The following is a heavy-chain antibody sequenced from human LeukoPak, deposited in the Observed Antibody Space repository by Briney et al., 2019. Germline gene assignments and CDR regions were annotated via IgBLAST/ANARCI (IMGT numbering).Heavy chain of an antibody. J-gene: IGHJ6*03. CDR2: ISVSGGST. V-gene: IGHV3-23*01. Sequence: PGGSLRLSCAASGFTFISYAMGWVRQAPGKGLEWVSAISVSGGSTYYADSVKGRFTISRDNSKNTLYLRMNSLRAEDTAVYYCAKGGSANYFYYMDVWGTGTTVTVSS. CDR3: AKGGSANYFYYMDV. D-gene: IGHD3-16*01. CDR1: GFTFISYA.